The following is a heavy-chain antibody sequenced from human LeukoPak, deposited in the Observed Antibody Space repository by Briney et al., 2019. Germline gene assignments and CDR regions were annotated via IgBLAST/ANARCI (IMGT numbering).Heavy chain of an antibody. D-gene: IGHD3-22*01. V-gene: IGHV4-38-2*01. Sequence: SETLSLTCAVSGYSISRGYYWGWIRQPPGKGLEWTGSIYHSGSAYYNPSLKSRVTVSGDTSKNHLSLKLSSVTAADTAVYYCARHKDGSSAYYPFDYWGQGTLVTVSS. CDR1: GYSISRGYY. J-gene: IGHJ4*02. CDR2: IYHSGSA. CDR3: ARHKDGSSAYYPFDY.